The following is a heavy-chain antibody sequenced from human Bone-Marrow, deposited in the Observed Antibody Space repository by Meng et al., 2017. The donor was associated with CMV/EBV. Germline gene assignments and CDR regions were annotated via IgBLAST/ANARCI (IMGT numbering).Heavy chain of an antibody. D-gene: IGHD2-2*01. CDR1: GYTFTGYY. CDR2: INPNSGGT. CDR3: ARALIVVVPAAMGY. J-gene: IGHJ4*02. V-gene: IGHV1-2*02. Sequence: ASVKDFCKVSGYTFTGYYMHWVRHAPGQGLEWMGWINPNSGGTNYAQKFQGRGTMTRDTSISTAYMELSRLRSHDTAVYYCARALIVVVPAAMGYWGQGTLVTVSS.